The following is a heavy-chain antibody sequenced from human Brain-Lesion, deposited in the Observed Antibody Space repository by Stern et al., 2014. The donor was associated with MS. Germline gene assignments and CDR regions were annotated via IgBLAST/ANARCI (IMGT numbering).Heavy chain of an antibody. CDR1: GYTLTDLS. CDR2: FDPEDGET. Sequence: VQLVESGAEVKKPGASVKVSCKVSGYTLTDLSMHWVRQAPGKGLEWMGGFDPEDGETIYAQKFQGRVTITEDKSTDTAYMELSSLRSEDTAVYYCATDRDDFRSGYSAPTKGYGLDVWGQGTTVTVTS. D-gene: IGHD3-3*01. CDR3: ATDRDDFRSGYSAPTKGYGLDV. J-gene: IGHJ6*02. V-gene: IGHV1-24*01.